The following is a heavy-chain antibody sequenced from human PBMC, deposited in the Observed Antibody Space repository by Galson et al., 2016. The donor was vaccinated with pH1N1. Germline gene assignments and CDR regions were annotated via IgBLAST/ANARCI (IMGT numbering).Heavy chain of an antibody. CDR1: GYTFTYYA. CDR3: ARRVGRTFDY. CDR2: INTGNGNT. J-gene: IGHJ4*02. V-gene: IGHV1-3*04. D-gene: IGHD1-7*01. Sequence: SVKVSCKASGYTFTYYAIHWVRQAPGQRLEWMGWINTGNGNTKYSQKFQGRVTITRDTSASTASMELSSLTSEDTAVYYCARRVGRTFDYWGQGTLVTVSS.